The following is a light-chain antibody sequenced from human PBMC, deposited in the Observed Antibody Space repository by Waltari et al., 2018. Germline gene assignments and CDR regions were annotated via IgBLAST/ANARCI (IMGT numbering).Light chain of an antibody. Sequence: QSALTQPPSASGSPGQSVTISCTGTISDFGGYAYVSWYQQHPGKAPKVMIYEVNKRPSGVPDRFSGSKSGSTASLTVSGLQADDEAAYYCSSYAGSNTVVFGGGTKLTVL. CDR3: SSYAGSNTVV. V-gene: IGLV2-8*01. CDR2: EVN. CDR1: ISDFGGYAY. J-gene: IGLJ2*01.